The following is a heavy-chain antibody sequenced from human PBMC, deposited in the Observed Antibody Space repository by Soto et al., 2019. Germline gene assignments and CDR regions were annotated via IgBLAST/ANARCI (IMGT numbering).Heavy chain of an antibody. CDR3: RGFCTNGVCSIAAIH. Sequence: EVQLLESGGGLVQPGRSLRLSCAASGFSFSSYDMSWVRQAPGKGLEWVSAISGSGGSTYYADSVKGRFTISRDNSKKTVYLQMNSLRPEDTAVYYCRGFCTNGVCSIAAIHWGQGTLITVSS. CDR1: GFSFSSYD. V-gene: IGHV3-23*01. CDR2: ISGSGGST. J-gene: IGHJ4*02. D-gene: IGHD2-8*01.